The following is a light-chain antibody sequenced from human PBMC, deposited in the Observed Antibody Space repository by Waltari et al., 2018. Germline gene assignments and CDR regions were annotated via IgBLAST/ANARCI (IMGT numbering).Light chain of an antibody. CDR3: ATWDDSLNGPV. J-gene: IGLJ2*01. CDR1: NSNIGRNT. CDR2: NNF. Sequence: QSVLAQPPSASGTPRQRVTISCSGSNSNIGRNTGHWYQQFPGTAPTLLVYNNFQWPSGVPDRFSGSKSGTSAYLAILGVRPEDEADYYCATWDDSLNGPVFGGGTKLTVL. V-gene: IGLV1-44*01.